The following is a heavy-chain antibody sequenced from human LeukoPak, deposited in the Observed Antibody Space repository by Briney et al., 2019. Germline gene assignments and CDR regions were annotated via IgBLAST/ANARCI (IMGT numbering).Heavy chain of an antibody. V-gene: IGHV4-59*01. D-gene: IGHD3-16*02. CDR2: IYYSGST. CDR1: GGSISSYY. J-gene: IGHJ4*02. CDR3: ARDGRLGELSWGVFDY. Sequence: SETLSLTCTVSGGSISSYYWSWIRQPPGKGLEWIGYIYYSGSTNYNPSLKSRVTISVDTSKSQFSLKLSSVTAADTAVYYCARDGRLGELSWGVFDYWGQGTLSPSPQ.